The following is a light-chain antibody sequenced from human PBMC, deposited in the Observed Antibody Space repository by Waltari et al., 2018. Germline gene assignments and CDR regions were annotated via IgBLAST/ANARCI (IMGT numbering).Light chain of an antibody. CDR2: AAS. Sequence: IQLTQSPSSLSASVGDRVTITCRSSQGISTYLAWYQQKPGAAPKLLSYAASTLQSGVPSRFSGSGSGTDFTLTISSLQPEDFATYYCQQLYTYPYTFGQGTKLEIK. CDR1: QGISTY. J-gene: IGKJ2*01. CDR3: QQLYTYPYT. V-gene: IGKV1-9*01.